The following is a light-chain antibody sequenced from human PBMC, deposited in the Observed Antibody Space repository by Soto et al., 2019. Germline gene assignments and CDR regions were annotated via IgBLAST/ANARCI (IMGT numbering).Light chain of an antibody. CDR2: GAS. CDR3: QQYGSAPYT. CDR1: QTLTSGY. V-gene: IGKV3-20*01. J-gene: IGKJ2*01. Sequence: DIVLTQSPGTLSLSPGERASLSCRASQTLTSGYLAWYQQKPGQAPRLLIYGASNRATGIPDIFSGSGSGKHFTLAIIRLEPADFAEYYCQQYGSAPYTFDQVTNLEIK.